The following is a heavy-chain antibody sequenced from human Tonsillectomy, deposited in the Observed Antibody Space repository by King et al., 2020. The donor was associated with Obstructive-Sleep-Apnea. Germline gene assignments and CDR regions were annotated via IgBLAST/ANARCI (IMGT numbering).Heavy chain of an antibody. V-gene: IGHV4-34*01. CDR2: INHSGNT. Sequence: VQLQQWGAGLLKPSETLSLTCAVYGGSFSCYYWSWIRQPPGKALEWIGEINHSGNTNYNPSLKSPVTISVDTPKNQFSLKLNCVNAADTAVYYCARIGSSFGSGGNDAFDIWGQGTVVTVSS. D-gene: IGHD3-10*01. CDR3: ARIGSSFGSGGNDAFDI. J-gene: IGHJ3*02. CDR1: GGSFSCYY.